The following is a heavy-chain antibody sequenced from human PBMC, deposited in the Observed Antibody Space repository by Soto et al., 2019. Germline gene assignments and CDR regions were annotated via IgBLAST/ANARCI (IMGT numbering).Heavy chain of an antibody. Sequence: QVQLVQSGAEVKKPGSSVKVSCKASGGTFSSYAISWVRQAPGQGLEWMGGIIPIFGTANYAQKSQGRVTATADESTGKAYLELSSLKCEATAMYYSAGVLLVAPPEPPHASISYCMDVWGRGTTVTVSS. V-gene: IGHV1-69*01. D-gene: IGHD2-2*01. J-gene: IGHJ6*02. CDR2: IIPIFGTA. CDR3: AGVLLVAPPEPPHASISYCMDV. CDR1: GGTFSSYA.